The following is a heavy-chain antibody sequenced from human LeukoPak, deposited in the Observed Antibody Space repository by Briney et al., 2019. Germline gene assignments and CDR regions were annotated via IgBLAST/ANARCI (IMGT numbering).Heavy chain of an antibody. CDR1: GFTFSSYS. CDR3: ARGDLGHRVYSLVH. D-gene: IGHD5-12*01. J-gene: IGHJ4*02. Sequence: GGSLRLSCAASGFTFSSYSMNWVRQAPGKGLEWVSSISGSGSYIQYADSVKGRFTISRDNAKNSLYLQMNSLRAEDTAVYYCARGDLGHRVYSLVHWGQGTLVTVSS. V-gene: IGHV3-21*01. CDR2: ISGSGSYI.